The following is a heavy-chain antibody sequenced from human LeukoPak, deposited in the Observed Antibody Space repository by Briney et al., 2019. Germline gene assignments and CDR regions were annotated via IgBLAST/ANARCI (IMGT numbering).Heavy chain of an antibody. CDR1: GFTFSDYV. D-gene: IGHD2-15*01. J-gene: IGHJ4*02. CDR3: ARDWSGGSSGYIDY. V-gene: IGHV3-23*01. Sequence: GGSLRLSCAAAGFTFSDYVMTWVRQAPGKGLEWVSAISGSGDYTYYADSVKGRFTISRDNSKNTLYLQMNSLRAEDTAVYYCARDWSGGSSGYIDYWGQGTLVTVSS. CDR2: ISGSGDYT.